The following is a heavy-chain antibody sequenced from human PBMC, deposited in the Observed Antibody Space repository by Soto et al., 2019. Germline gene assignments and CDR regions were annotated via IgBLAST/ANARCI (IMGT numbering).Heavy chain of an antibody. CDR2: ISATGGST. D-gene: IGHD2-21*02. CDR3: AKGFIRDCGGDCTVDT. J-gene: IGHJ5*02. V-gene: IGHV3-23*01. Sequence: GRSLRLACASSGFTFISYTMSWVRQAPGKGLEWVSGISATGGSTYYADSVKGRFTFSRDNSTNTLYLQMNSLRAEDTAVYYCAKGFIRDCGGDCTVDTWGQGTLVTVSS. CDR1: GFTFISYT.